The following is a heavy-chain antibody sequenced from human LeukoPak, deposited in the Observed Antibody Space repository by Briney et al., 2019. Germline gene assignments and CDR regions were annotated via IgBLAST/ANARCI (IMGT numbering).Heavy chain of an antibody. Sequence: SETLSLTCTVSGGSIISGGYLWSWIRQHPGKGLEWIGYIYYSGSTHYNSSLESRVTISVDTSKKQFSLKLSSVTAADTAVYYCEAFDSATYDAFDIWGQGTMVTVSS. D-gene: IGHD3-22*01. J-gene: IGHJ3*02. V-gene: IGHV4-31*03. CDR3: EAFDSATYDAFDI. CDR1: GGSIISGGYL. CDR2: IYYSGST.